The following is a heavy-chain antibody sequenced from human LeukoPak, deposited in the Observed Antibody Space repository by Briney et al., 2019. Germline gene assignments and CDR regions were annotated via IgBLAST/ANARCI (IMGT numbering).Heavy chain of an antibody. V-gene: IGHV4-39*07. J-gene: IGHJ4*02. CDR1: GGSVSSSNSY. D-gene: IGHD5-24*01. CDR3: ARGWSKDGYNLDY. Sequence: PSETLSLTCSVSGGSVSSSNSYWGWIRQPPGKGLEWIGEINHSGSTNYNPSLKSRVTISVDTSKNQFSLKLSSVTAADTAVYYCARGWSKDGYNLDYWGQGTLVTVSS. CDR2: INHSGST.